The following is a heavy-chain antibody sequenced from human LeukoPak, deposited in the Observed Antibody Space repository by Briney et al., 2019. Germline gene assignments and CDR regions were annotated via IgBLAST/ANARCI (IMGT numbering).Heavy chain of an antibody. Sequence: PGGSLRLSCAASGFTVSTSYVSWVRQAPGKGLEWVSLIYSGGRTDYADSVKGRFTISRDNSKNTLYLQMNSLRAEDTAVYYCARDSRFSDYYYGMDVWGQGTKVTVSS. J-gene: IGHJ6*02. CDR2: IYSGGRT. CDR3: ARDSRFSDYYYGMDV. V-gene: IGHV3-53*01. D-gene: IGHD3-10*01. CDR1: GFTVSTSY.